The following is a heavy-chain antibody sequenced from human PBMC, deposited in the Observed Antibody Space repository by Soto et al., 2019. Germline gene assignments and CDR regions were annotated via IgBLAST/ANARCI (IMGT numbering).Heavy chain of an antibody. CDR2: ISSISDYI. D-gene: IGHD3-10*01. CDR3: TRDKFTDSRGFMRGRYSGLDV. Sequence: LVESGGGLVKPGGSLRLSCAASGFTFYNYNMNWVRQAPGKGLEWVSSISSISDYISYADSAEGRFSVSGGNAKNSVFVQMNGQRDQDTAVYYCTRDKFTDSRGFMRGRYSGLDVWGQGTTVTVS. CDR1: GFTFYNYN. J-gene: IGHJ6*02. V-gene: IGHV3-21*01.